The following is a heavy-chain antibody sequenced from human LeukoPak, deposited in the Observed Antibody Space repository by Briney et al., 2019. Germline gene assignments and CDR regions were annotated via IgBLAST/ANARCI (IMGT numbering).Heavy chain of an antibody. CDR1: GYTFTSYA. CDR2: INTNTGNP. D-gene: IGHD3-3*01. CDR3: ARSVDFWSYYYYYYYMDV. J-gene: IGHJ6*03. V-gene: IGHV7-4-1*02. Sequence: ASVKVSCKASGYTFTSYAMNWVRQAPGQGLEWMGWINTNTGNPTYAQGFTGRFVFSLDTPVSTAYLQISSLKAEDTAVYYCARSVDFWSYYYYYYYMDVWGKGTTVTVSS.